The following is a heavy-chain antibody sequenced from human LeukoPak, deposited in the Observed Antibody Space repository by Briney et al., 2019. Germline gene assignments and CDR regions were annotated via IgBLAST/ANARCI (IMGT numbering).Heavy chain of an antibody. Sequence: SETLSLTCAVYGGSFSGYYWSWIRQPPGKGLEWIGETNHSGSTNYNPSLKSRVTISVDTSKNQFSLKLSSVTAADTAVYYCARAQGTWIFRLSPGGIFDPWGQGTLVTVSS. CDR3: ARAQGTWIFRLSPGGIFDP. J-gene: IGHJ5*02. D-gene: IGHD2-2*03. V-gene: IGHV4-34*01. CDR1: GGSFSGYY. CDR2: TNHSGST.